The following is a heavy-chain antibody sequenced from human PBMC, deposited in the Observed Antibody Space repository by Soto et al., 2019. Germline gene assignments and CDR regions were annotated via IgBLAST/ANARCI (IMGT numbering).Heavy chain of an antibody. CDR3: AREQVGAIYFDY. CDR1: GFTFRNYA. CDR2: ISYDGSNK. Sequence: QVQLVESGGGVVQPGRSLRLSCAASGFTFRNYAVHWVRQAPGKGLEWVAIISYDGSNKYYADSVKGRFTISRDNSKNTLYLEVNSLRAEDTAVYYWAREQVGAIYFDYWGQGILVTVSS. D-gene: IGHD1-26*01. J-gene: IGHJ4*02. V-gene: IGHV3-30*01.